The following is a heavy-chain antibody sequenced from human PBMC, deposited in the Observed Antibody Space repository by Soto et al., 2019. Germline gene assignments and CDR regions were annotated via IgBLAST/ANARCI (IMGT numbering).Heavy chain of an antibody. V-gene: IGHV5-51*01. CDR2: IYPGDSDT. D-gene: IGHD3-16*01. CDR1: GYSFTSYW. CDR3: ARQEGGHGFDP. Sequence: GESLKISCKGSGYSFTSYWIGWVRQMPGKGLEWMGIIYPGDSDTRYSPSFQGQVTISAXXXIXXXYXQXXXLXASDTAMYYCARQEGGHGFDPWGQGTLVTVSS. J-gene: IGHJ5*02.